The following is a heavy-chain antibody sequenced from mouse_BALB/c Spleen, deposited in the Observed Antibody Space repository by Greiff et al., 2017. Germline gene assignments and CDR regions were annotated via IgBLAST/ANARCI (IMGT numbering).Heavy chain of an antibody. D-gene: IGHD1-1*01. CDR1: GFTFSSYG. V-gene: IGHV5-6-3*01. Sequence: EVQLVESGGGLVQPGGSLKLSCAASGFTFSSYGMSWVRQTPDKRLELVATINSNGGSTYYPDSVKGRFTISRDNAKNTLYLQMSSLKSEDTAMYYCARGLAYYYGSSYGAMDYWGQGTSVTVSS. CDR2: INSNGGST. CDR3: ARGLAYYYGSSYGAMDY. J-gene: IGHJ4*01.